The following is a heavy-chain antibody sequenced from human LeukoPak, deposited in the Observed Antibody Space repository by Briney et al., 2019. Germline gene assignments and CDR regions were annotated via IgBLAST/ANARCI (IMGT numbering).Heavy chain of an antibody. CDR1: GFTFSSYG. CDR2: IWYGGSNK. D-gene: IGHD5-18*01. Sequence: GGSLRLSCAASGFTFSSYGMHWVRQAPGKGLEWVAVIWYGGSNKYYADSVKGRFTISRDNSKNTLYLQMNSLRAEDTAVYYCAKGVGIQDYYYYYYMDVWGKGITVTVSS. J-gene: IGHJ6*03. V-gene: IGHV3-30*02. CDR3: AKGVGIQDYYYYYYMDV.